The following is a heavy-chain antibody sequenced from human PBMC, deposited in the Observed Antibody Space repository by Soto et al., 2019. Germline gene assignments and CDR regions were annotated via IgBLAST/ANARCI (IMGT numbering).Heavy chain of an antibody. CDR2: MNPNSGNT. Sequence: RASVKVSCKASGYTFTSYDINWVRQATGQGLEWMGWMNPNSGNTGYAQKFQGRVTMTRNTSISTAYMELSSLRSEDTAVYYCAREGAIFVALDVWGQGTTVTVSS. V-gene: IGHV1-8*01. D-gene: IGHD3-3*01. CDR3: AREGAIFVALDV. J-gene: IGHJ6*02. CDR1: GYTFTSYD.